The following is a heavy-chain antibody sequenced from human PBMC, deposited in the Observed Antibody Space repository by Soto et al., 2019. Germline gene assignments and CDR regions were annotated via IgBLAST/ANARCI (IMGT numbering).Heavy chain of an antibody. V-gene: IGHV4-34*01. Sequence: PSETLSLTCAVYGGSFGGYYWSWVRQSPGKGLEWIGEINQSGGTNYNPSLKSRVTISVDASKNQFSLKLTSMTAADTAVYYCARGLWEVRFDYWGQGTPVTVSS. CDR3: ARGLWEVRFDY. D-gene: IGHD1-26*01. CDR2: INQSGGT. CDR1: GGSFGGYY. J-gene: IGHJ4*02.